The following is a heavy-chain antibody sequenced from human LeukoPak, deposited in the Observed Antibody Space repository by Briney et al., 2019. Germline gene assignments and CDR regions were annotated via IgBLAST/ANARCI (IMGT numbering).Heavy chain of an antibody. CDR2: ISYDGGTE. J-gene: IGHJ4*02. CDR3: AREDPYGSGSYYNAFYSGFDY. Sequence: GGFLRLSCAASGFTFINYAMHWVRQAPGKGLERVAVISYDGGTEYYADSVKGRFTISRDNSKNTVYLQMNSLRAEDTAVYYCAREDPYGSGSYYNAFYSGFDYWGQGTLVTVSS. D-gene: IGHD3-10*01. V-gene: IGHV3-30*04. CDR1: GFTFINYA.